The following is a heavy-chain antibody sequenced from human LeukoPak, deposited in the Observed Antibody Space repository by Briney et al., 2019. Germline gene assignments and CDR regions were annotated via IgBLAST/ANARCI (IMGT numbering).Heavy chain of an antibody. CDR1: GYSISNAYY. CDR2: IYHSGNT. D-gene: IGHD2-15*01. V-gene: IGHV4-38-2*02. CDR3: ARSTVVVVGGTLRIDYFDY. Sequence: SETLSLICTVSGYSISNAYYWGWIRQPPGRGPEWIASIYHSGNTFYNPSLKSRVTISVDTSKNQFSLKLSSVTAADTAMYYCARSTVVVVGGTLRIDYFDYWGQGALVTVSS. J-gene: IGHJ4*02.